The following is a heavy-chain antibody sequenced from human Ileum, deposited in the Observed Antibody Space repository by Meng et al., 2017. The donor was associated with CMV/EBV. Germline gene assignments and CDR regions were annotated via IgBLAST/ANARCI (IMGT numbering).Heavy chain of an antibody. CDR1: GASITTYY. CDR2: IYYTGTT. CDR3: ARDGLSGTYLLPEH. D-gene: IGHD1-26*01. V-gene: IGHV4-59*01. Sequence: SETLSLTCSVSGASITTYYWSWIRQAPGKGLEWIGYIYYTGTTSYNPSLKSRVTISVDTSKNQFSLKLDSVTAADTAVYYCARDGLSGTYLLPEHWGQGTLVTVSS. J-gene: IGHJ1*01.